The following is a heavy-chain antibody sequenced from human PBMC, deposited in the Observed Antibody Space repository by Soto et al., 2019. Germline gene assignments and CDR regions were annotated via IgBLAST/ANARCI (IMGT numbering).Heavy chain of an antibody. D-gene: IGHD3-10*02. CDR2: INHSGST. CDR3: ARGTTMYAFDI. CDR1: GGSFSGYY. Sequence: SETLSLTCAVYGGSFSGYYWSWIRQPPGKGLEWIGEINHSGSTNYNPSLKSRVTISVDTSKNQFSLKLSSVTAADTAVYYCARGTTMYAFDIWGQGTMVTVSS. J-gene: IGHJ3*02. V-gene: IGHV4-34*01.